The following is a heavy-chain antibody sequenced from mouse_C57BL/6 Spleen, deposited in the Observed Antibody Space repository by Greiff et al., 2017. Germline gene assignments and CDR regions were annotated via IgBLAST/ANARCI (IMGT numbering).Heavy chain of an antibody. CDR2: IYPGDGDT. CDR3: AREGTTVVPYFDY. D-gene: IGHD1-1*01. V-gene: IGHV1-82*01. CDR1: GYAFSSSW. Sequence: SGPELVHPGASVTISCKASGYAFSSSWMNWVKQRPGKGLEWIGRIYPGDGDTNYNGKFKGKATLTADKSSSKAYMQLSSLTSEDSAVYFCAREGTTVVPYFDYWGQGTTLTVSS. J-gene: IGHJ2*01.